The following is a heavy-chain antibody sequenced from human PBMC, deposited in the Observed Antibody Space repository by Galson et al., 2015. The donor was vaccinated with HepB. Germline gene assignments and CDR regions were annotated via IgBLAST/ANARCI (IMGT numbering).Heavy chain of an antibody. D-gene: IGHD5-18*01. Sequence: SLRLSCAASGFTFSDYYMSWIRQAPGKGLEWVSYISSSSSYTNYADSVMGRFTISRDNAKNSLYLQMNSLRAEDTAVYYCARTVEDTAMVDAFDIWGQGTMVTVSS. CDR2: ISSSSSYT. V-gene: IGHV3-11*06. CDR3: ARTVEDTAMVDAFDI. J-gene: IGHJ3*02. CDR1: GFTFSDYY.